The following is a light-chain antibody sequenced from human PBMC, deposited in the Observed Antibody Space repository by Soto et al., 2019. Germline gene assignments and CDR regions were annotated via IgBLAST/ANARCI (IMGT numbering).Light chain of an antibody. V-gene: IGLV1-51*01. Sequence: QSVFTQPPSVSAAPGQKVTISCSGSSSNIGNNYVSWYQQLPGTAPKLLIYDNNKRPSGIPDRFSGSKSGTSATLGITGLQTGDEADYYCGTWASSLSAVVFGGGTKLTVL. CDR1: SSNIGNNY. CDR3: GTWASSLSAVV. J-gene: IGLJ2*01. CDR2: DNN.